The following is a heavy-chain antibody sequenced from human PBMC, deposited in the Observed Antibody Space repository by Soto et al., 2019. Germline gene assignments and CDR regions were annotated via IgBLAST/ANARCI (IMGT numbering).Heavy chain of an antibody. CDR3: TRSLPTPDF. CDR1: GYSFISHW. J-gene: IGHJ4*02. V-gene: IGHV5-51*01. CDR2: IYPGDSDT. Sequence: GESLKISCKGSGYSFISHWIGWVRQMPGKGLEWMGIIYPGDSDTRYSPSFEGQVTITADKTTTTAYLQWSSLKASDTAMYYCTRSLPTPDFWGQGTLVTVSS.